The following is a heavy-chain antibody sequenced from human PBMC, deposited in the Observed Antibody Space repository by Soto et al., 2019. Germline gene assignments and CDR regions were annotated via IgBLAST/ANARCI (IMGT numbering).Heavy chain of an antibody. D-gene: IGHD2-21*01. CDR2: IKQDGSEK. J-gene: IGHJ5*01. CDR1: GFTFSNYW. V-gene: IGHV3-7*03. CDR3: ARDPRGHYSFDS. Sequence: GSLRLSCAASGFTFSNYWMTWVRQAPGKGLEWVANIKQDGSEKYYVDSVKGRFIISRDNAKNSLFLQMSSLRADDTAVYYCARDPRGHYSFDSWGQGTLVTVSS.